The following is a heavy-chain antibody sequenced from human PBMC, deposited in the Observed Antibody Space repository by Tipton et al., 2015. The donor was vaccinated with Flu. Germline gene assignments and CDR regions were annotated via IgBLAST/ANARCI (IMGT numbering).Heavy chain of an antibody. Sequence: RSLRLSCAASGFTFSSYGMHWVRQAPGKGLEWVAVIWYDGSNKYYADSVKGRFTISRDNSKNTLYLQMNSLRAEDTAVYYCAKGAHHYYYGMDAWGQGTTVTVSS. CDR2: IWYDGSNK. CDR3: AKGAHHYYYGMDA. V-gene: IGHV3-33*06. J-gene: IGHJ6*02. CDR1: GFTFSSYG.